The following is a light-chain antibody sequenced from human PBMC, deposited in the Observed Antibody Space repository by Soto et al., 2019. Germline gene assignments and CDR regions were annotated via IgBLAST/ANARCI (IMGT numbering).Light chain of an antibody. J-gene: IGKJ4*01. CDR2: GAS. CDR3: QHYNDRPLT. Sequence: EIGMTQSPATLSVSPGERATLSCRASQSISNNLAWYQQKPGQAPRLLIYGASTRATGIPARFSGSGSGTEFTLTISSLQSEDFAVYSCQHYNDRPLTFGGGTKVDIK. V-gene: IGKV3-15*01. CDR1: QSISNN.